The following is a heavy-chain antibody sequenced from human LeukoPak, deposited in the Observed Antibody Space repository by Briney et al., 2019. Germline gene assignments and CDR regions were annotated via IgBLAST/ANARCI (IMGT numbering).Heavy chain of an antibody. CDR1: GYTFTSYG. CDR3: ARDSVVVPAAAYYYYMDV. J-gene: IGHJ6*03. D-gene: IGHD2-2*01. Sequence: GASVKVSCKASGYTFTSYGITWVRQAPGQGLEWMGWISAYNGNTNYAQKFQGRVTMTTGTSTSTAYMELRSLRSDDTAVYYCARDSVVVPAAAYYYYMDVWGKGTTVTVSS. V-gene: IGHV1-18*01. CDR2: ISAYNGNT.